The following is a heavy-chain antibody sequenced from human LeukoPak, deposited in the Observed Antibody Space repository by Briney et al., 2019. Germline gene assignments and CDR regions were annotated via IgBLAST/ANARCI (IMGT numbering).Heavy chain of an antibody. Sequence: SETLSLTCTVSGGSISSYYWSWIRQPPGKGLEWIGYIYYSGSTNYNPSLKSRVTISVDTSKNQFSLKLSSVTAADTAVYYCARARGFYDSSGYQNDYWGQGTLVTVSS. CDR2: IYYSGST. J-gene: IGHJ4*02. CDR3: ARARGFYDSSGYQNDY. V-gene: IGHV4-59*12. D-gene: IGHD3-22*01. CDR1: GGSISSYY.